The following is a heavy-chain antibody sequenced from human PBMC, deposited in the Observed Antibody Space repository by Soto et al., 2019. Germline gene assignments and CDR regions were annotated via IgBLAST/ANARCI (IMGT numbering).Heavy chain of an antibody. CDR1: GFTFTSYA. J-gene: IGHJ4*02. CDR3: TQDGGSRGWLTVN. D-gene: IGHD6-19*01. V-gene: IGHV3-23*01. CDR2: ITGGGDNT. Sequence: EVQLLESGGDLVQPGGSLRLSCAASGFTFTSYAMSWIRQAPGKGLEWVSGITGGGDNTYNADSVKGRFTISRDNAKNTLYLQMNSLSAEDTAFYYCTQDGGSRGWLTVNWGQGTRVTVSS.